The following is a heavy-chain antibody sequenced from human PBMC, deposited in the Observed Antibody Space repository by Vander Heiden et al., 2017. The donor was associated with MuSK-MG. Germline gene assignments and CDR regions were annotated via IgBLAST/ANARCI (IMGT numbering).Heavy chain of an antibody. CDR2: ISGSGGST. CDR1: GFTFSSYA. Sequence: EVQLLESGGGLVQPGGSLRLSCAASGFTFSSYAMSWVRQAPGKGLEWVSAISGSGGSTYYADSVKGRFTISRDNSKNTLYLQMNSLRAEDTAVYYCANDGRNLKVSFYFDYWGQGTLVTVSS. CDR3: ANDGRNLKVSFYFDY. V-gene: IGHV3-23*01. J-gene: IGHJ4*02. D-gene: IGHD1-1*01.